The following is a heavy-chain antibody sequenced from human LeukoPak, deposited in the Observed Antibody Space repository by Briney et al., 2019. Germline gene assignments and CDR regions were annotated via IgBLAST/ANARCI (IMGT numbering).Heavy chain of an antibody. D-gene: IGHD3-22*01. CDR1: GGSISSGGYS. CDR3: AREYYYDSSSYYWSAFDI. CDR2: IYHSGST. J-gene: IGHJ3*02. V-gene: IGHV4-30-2*01. Sequence: SETLSLTCAVSGGSISSGGYSWSWIRQPPGKGLEWIGYIYHSGSTYYNPSLKSRVTISVDRSKNQFSLKLSSVTAADTAVFYCAREYYYDSSSYYWSAFDIWGQGTMVTVSS.